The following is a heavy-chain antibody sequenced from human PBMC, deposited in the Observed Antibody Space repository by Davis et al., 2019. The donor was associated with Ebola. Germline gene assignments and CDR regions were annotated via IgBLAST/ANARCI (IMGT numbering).Heavy chain of an antibody. Sequence: PSETLSLTCTVSGGSISSGGYYWSWIRQHPGKGLEWIGYIYHSGSTYYNPSLKSRVTISVDTSKNQFSLKLSSVTAADTAVYYCAGAYDFWSGYTWFDPWGQGTLVTVSS. J-gene: IGHJ5*02. V-gene: IGHV4-31*03. CDR1: GGSISSGGYY. CDR3: AGAYDFWSGYTWFDP. CDR2: IYHSGST. D-gene: IGHD3-3*01.